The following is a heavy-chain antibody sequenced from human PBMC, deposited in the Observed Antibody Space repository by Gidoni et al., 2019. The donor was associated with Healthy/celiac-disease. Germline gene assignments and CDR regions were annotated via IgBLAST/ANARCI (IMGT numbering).Heavy chain of an antibody. CDR2: ISGSGGST. V-gene: IGHV3-23*01. CDR1: GFTFSSYA. J-gene: IGHJ4*02. D-gene: IGHD3-10*01. CDR3: AKLYGSGSYYNPLLDY. Sequence: EVQLLESGGGLVQPGGSLRLSCAASGFTFSSYAMSWVRQAPGKGLEWGSAISGSGGSTYYADSVKGRFTISRDNSKNTLYLQMNSLRAEDTAVYYCAKLYGSGSYYNPLLDYWGQGTLVTVSS.